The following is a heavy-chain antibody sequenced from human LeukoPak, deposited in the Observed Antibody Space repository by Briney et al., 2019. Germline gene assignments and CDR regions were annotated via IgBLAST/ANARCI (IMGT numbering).Heavy chain of an antibody. CDR2: IYNSGRT. D-gene: IGHD6-19*01. J-gene: IGHJ4*02. Sequence: SETLSLTCTVSGGSISSYYWSWIRQPPGKGLEWIGYIYNSGRTSYNPSLKSRVTISVDTSKNQFSLTLRSVTAADTAVYYCARYGYSSDLLDYWGQGTLVTVSS. CDR1: GGSISSYY. V-gene: IGHV4-59*01. CDR3: ARYGYSSDLLDY.